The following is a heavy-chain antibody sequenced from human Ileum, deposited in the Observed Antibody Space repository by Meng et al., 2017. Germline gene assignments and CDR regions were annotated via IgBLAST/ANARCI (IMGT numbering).Heavy chain of an antibody. CDR1: VGSGGPFSSATW. V-gene: IGHV4-4*02. CDR2: IYHSGTT. D-gene: IGHD3-22*01. Sequence: QMQVPESGPGLVKPSGTLSLPCPVSVGSGGPFSSATWWSWVRQSPGKGREWIGEIYHSGTTTDYNPSFKSRVTISVDQSKNQFSLRLSSVTAADTAVYYCATRYHDSSPFDPWCQGTLVTVSS. J-gene: IGHJ5*02. CDR3: ATRYHDSSPFDP.